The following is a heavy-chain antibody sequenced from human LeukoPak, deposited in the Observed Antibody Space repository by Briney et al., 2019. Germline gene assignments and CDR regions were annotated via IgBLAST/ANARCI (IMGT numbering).Heavy chain of an antibody. CDR2: ISSSSSAI. CDR1: GFTFRKYN. CDR3: ARGSHQLWLLDY. Sequence: GGSLRLSCVASGFTFRKYNMHWVRQAPGKGLEGMSYISSSSSAIYYADSVKGRFTVSRDNAKNSLYLQMKSLRGEDTAIYYCARGSHQLWLLDYWGQGTLVTVSS. D-gene: IGHD6-19*01. V-gene: IGHV3-48*01. J-gene: IGHJ4*02.